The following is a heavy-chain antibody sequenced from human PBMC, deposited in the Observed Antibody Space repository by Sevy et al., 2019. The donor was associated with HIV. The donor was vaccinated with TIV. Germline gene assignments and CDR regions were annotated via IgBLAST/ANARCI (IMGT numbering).Heavy chain of an antibody. J-gene: IGHJ6*02. Sequence: GGSLRLSCAASGFTFSSYAMSWVRQAPGKGLEWVSALSGSGGSTYYADSVKGRFPISRDNSKNTLYLQMNSLRAEDTAVYYCAKAQGGCSSTSCGMDVWGQGTTVTVSS. V-gene: IGHV3-23*01. CDR3: AKAQGGCSSTSCGMDV. CDR2: LSGSGGST. D-gene: IGHD2-2*01. CDR1: GFTFSSYA.